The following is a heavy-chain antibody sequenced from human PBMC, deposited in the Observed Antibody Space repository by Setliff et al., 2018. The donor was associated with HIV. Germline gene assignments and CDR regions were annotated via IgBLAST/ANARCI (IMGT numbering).Heavy chain of an antibody. D-gene: IGHD3-9*01. CDR2: INPKSGAT. CDR1: GYRFTDFY. Sequence: SVKVSCKTFGYRFTDFYVNWVRQAPGQGLEWMGWINPKSGATKNAQKFQGRVTMTRDTSISTVYMELSSLRSDDTALYFWARRAEDLAINPPSFDYYFDYWGQGTPVTVSS. CDR3: ARRAEDLAINPPSFDYYFDY. V-gene: IGHV1-2*02. J-gene: IGHJ4*02.